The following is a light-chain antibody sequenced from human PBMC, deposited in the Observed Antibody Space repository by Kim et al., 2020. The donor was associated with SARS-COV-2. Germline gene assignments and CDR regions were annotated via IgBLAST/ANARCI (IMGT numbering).Light chain of an antibody. CDR2: RDS. CDR1: NIGSKN. V-gene: IGLV3-9*01. Sequence: VSVVQGQTARITCGGNNIGSKNVHWYQQKPGQAPVLVIYRDSNRPSGIPERFSGSNSGNTATLTISRAQAGDESDYYCQVWDSSTVFGGGTQLTVL. J-gene: IGLJ3*02. CDR3: QVWDSSTV.